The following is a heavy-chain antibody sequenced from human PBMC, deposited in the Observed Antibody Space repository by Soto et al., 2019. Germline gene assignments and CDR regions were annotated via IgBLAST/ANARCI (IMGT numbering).Heavy chain of an antibody. CDR3: ARVDSTFHQYAADV. J-gene: IGHJ6*02. Sequence: VESLHSSCMGSGYSITSYWIGWVRQMPGKGLEWMGIIYPGDSDTRYSPSFQGQVAISADKSISTAYLQWSSLKASDTAMYYCARVDSTFHQYAADVWGQGTTVTSP. CDR2: IYPGDSDT. D-gene: IGHD3-22*01. CDR1: GYSITSYW. V-gene: IGHV5-51*01.